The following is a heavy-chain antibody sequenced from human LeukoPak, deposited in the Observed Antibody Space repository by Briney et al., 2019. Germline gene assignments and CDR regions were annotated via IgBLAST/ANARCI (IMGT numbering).Heavy chain of an antibody. D-gene: IGHD5-12*01. CDR2: IKQDGSDK. CDR3: ARGPSGYHNT. Sequence: PGGSLRLSCAASGFTFRSYWMSWVRQAPGKGLEWVANIKQDGSDKYYVDSVKGRLTISRDNAKNSLYLQMNSLRAEDTAVYYCARGPSGYHNTGGQGTLVTVSS. V-gene: IGHV3-7*01. J-gene: IGHJ4*02. CDR1: GFTFRSYW.